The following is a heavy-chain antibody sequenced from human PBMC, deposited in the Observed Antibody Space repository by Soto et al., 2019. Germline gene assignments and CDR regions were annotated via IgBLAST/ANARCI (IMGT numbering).Heavy chain of an antibody. Sequence: SVKVSCKASGGTFSSYRFNWVRQARGQGLEWLGGIVPIYRTADYAQKFQGRVTITADESTRTVYKELSSLKSQDTALYYCARDSGAKLSSSWGQGTLVTVSS. V-gene: IGHV1-69*13. CDR2: IVPIYRTA. CDR1: GGTFSSYR. D-gene: IGHD6-13*01. CDR3: ARDSGAKLSSS. J-gene: IGHJ4*02.